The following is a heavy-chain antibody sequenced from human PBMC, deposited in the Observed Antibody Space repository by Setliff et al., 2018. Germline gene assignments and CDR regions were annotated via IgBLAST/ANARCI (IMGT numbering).Heavy chain of an antibody. CDR2: IDPNSGVT. CDR1: GFVFITYA. J-gene: IGHJ4*02. CDR3: ARDPKLVGAPERAFDY. V-gene: IGHV1-2*02. Sequence: ASVKVSCKTSGFVFITYAITWVRQAPGQGLECMGWIDPNSGVTHYAQKFQGRVTMTRDTSISTAYMELSRLKYDDTAVYYCARDPKLVGAPERAFDYWGQGTQVTVSS. D-gene: IGHD1-26*01.